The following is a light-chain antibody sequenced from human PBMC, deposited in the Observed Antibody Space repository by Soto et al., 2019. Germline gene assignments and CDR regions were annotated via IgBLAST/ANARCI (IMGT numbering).Light chain of an antibody. CDR3: ATWDDSLSGYVV. Sequence: QSVLSQPPSASGTPGQRVTISCSGSSSNIGSNYVYWYQQLPRTAPKLIISRDNRRPSGVPDRFSGSKSGTSASLAISGLRSDDEADYYCATWDDSLSGYVVFGGGTKVTVL. CDR2: RDN. J-gene: IGLJ2*01. CDR1: SSNIGSNY. V-gene: IGLV1-47*01.